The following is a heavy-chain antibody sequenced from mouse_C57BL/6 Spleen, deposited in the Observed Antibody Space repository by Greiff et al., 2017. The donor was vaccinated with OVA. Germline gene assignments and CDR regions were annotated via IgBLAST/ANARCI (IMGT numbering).Heavy chain of an antibody. CDR2: IDPSDSYT. CDR1: GYTFTRYW. V-gene: IGHV1-69*01. CDR3: ARRGTGTALWYFDV. J-gene: IGHJ1*03. Sequence: QVQLQQPGAELVMPGASVKLSCKASGYTFTRYWMHWVQQRPGPGLEWIGEIDPSDSYTHSHHKFQGKSTLTVDKSSSTAYMQLSSLTSEDSAVYYCARRGTGTALWYFDVWGTGTTVTVSS. D-gene: IGHD4-1*01.